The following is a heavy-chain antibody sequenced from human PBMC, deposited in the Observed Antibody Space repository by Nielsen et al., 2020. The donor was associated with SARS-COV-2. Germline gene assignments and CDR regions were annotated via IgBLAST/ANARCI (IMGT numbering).Heavy chain of an antibody. CDR3: ARGPLTYYYGPGSYPNWFDP. J-gene: IGHJ5*02. CDR2: INHSGST. D-gene: IGHD3-10*01. V-gene: IGHV4-34*01. Sequence: WIRQPPGKGLERIGEINHSGSTNYNPSLKSRVTISVDTSKNQFSLKLSSVTAADTAVYYCARGPLTYYYGPGSYPNWFDPWGQGTLVTVSS.